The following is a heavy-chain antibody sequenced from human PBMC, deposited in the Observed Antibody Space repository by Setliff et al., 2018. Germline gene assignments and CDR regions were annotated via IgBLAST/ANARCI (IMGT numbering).Heavy chain of an antibody. CDR3: AARSTPYYDLWSGPLDY. D-gene: IGHD3-3*01. V-gene: IGHV4-34*01. CDR1: GGSFSGYY. CDR2: IYHSGNT. Sequence: SETLSLTCAVYGGSFSGYYWSWVPQPPGRGLQWIGNIYHSGNTYYTPSLRSRVTISVDTSKSQFSLKLTSVTATDTAVYYCAARSTPYYDLWSGPLDYWGLGALVTVSS. J-gene: IGHJ4*02.